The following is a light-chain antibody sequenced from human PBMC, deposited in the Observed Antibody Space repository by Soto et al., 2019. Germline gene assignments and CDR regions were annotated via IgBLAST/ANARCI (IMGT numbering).Light chain of an antibody. Sequence: EIVMTQSPTILSVSPGERATLSCRASQSVSSNLAWYQQKPGQAPRLLIYGVYTRAPGIPARFSGSGSGTEFTLTISSLQPEDFATYYCQQYNSYSQTFGQGTKVDIK. V-gene: IGKV3D-15*01. J-gene: IGKJ1*01. CDR3: QQYNSYSQT. CDR1: QSVSSN. CDR2: GVY.